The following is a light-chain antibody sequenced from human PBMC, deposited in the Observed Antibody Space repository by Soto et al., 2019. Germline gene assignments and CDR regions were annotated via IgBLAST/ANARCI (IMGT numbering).Light chain of an antibody. Sequence: EIVMTQSPATLSVSPGERVTLSCRASQSVSSSLAWYQQKPGQAPRLLIYAASSRATGVPARFSGSGSGTEFTLTISSLQSEDFAVYYCQQYNNWVTFGGGTQVEI. V-gene: IGKV3-15*01. J-gene: IGKJ4*01. CDR1: QSVSSS. CDR2: AAS. CDR3: QQYNNWVT.